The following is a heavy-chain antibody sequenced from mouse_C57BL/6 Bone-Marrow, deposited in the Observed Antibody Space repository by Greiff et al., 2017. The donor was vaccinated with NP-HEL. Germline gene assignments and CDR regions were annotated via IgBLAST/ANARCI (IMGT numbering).Heavy chain of an antibody. V-gene: IGHV5-9*01. CDR2: ISGGGGNT. J-gene: IGHJ2*01. Sequence: EVTLVESGGGLVKPGGSLNLSCAASGFTFSSYTMSWVRQTPAKRLSWVATISGGGGNTSYPDSVKGRFTIYRANAKNTLYLQMSSMMSEDTALDYCARQAYYYGSSLDYWGQGTTLTVSS. CDR3: ARQAYYYGSSLDY. D-gene: IGHD1-1*01. CDR1: GFTFSSYT.